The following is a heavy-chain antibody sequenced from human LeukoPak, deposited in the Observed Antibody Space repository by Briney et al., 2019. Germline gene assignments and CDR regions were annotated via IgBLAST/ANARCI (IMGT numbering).Heavy chain of an antibody. Sequence: YTFTXYYMHWVRQAPGQGLEWMGWINPNSGGTNYAQKFQGRVTITRDTSISTAYMELSRLRSDDTAVYYCEXXXXXXXYXXXDYWGQXTXVTVSS. J-gene: IGHJ4*02. CDR3: EXXXXXXXYXXXDY. CDR2: INPNSGGT. CDR1: YTFTXYY. V-gene: IGHV1-2*02.